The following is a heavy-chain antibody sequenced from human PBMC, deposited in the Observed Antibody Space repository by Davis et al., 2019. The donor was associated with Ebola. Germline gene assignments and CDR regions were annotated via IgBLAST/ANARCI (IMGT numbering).Heavy chain of an antibody. D-gene: IGHD4/OR15-4a*01. CDR3: ARGTPMVTTTCDY. Sequence: GESLKISCAASGFTFSTYSMNWVRQAPGKGLEWVSSISGGSYYIYYADSLKGRFTVSRDNAKNSLYLQMNSLRGEDTALYYSARGTPMVTTTCDYWGQGAQVTVSS. J-gene: IGHJ4*02. CDR1: GFTFSTYS. CDR2: ISGGSYYI. V-gene: IGHV3-21*06.